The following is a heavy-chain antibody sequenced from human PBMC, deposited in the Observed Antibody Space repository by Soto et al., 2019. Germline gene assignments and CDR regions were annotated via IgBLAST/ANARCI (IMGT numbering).Heavy chain of an antibody. J-gene: IGHJ4*02. CDR2: IFYSGYT. V-gene: IGHV4-59*08. CDR3: ASLSSAYGYVGY. CDR1: GDSISSYY. D-gene: IGHD5-12*01. Sequence: SETLSLTCTVSGDSISSYYWSWIRQPPGKGLEWIGYIFYSGYTNYNPSLKSRVTISVDTSKNQFSLKLTSVTAADTAVYYCASLSSAYGYVGYWGQGTLVTVSS.